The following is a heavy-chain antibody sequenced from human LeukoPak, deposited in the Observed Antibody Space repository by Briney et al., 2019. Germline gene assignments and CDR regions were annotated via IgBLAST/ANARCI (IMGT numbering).Heavy chain of an antibody. V-gene: IGHV4-4*07. D-gene: IGHD6-19*01. CDR1: GGSISSYY. Sequence: SETLSLTCTVSGGSISSYYWSWIRQPAGKGLEWIGRIYTSGSTNYNPSLKSRVTMSVDTSKNQFSLKLSSVTAADTAVYYCAGDSPAVAGRYYYYYYMDVWGKGTTVTVSS. J-gene: IGHJ6*03. CDR3: AGDSPAVAGRYYYYYYMDV. CDR2: IYTSGST.